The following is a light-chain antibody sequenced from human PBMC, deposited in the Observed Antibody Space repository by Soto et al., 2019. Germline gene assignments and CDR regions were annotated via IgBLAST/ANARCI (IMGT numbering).Light chain of an antibody. CDR3: QQSFT. CDR1: QSISSW. J-gene: IGKJ3*01. Sequence: DNQMNQSPSTMSASVGDRVTITCRASQSISSWLAWYQQKPGKAPKLLIYKASSLESGVPSRFSGSGSGTEFTLTISSLQPDDFATYYCQQSFTFGPGTKVDIK. V-gene: IGKV1-5*03. CDR2: KAS.